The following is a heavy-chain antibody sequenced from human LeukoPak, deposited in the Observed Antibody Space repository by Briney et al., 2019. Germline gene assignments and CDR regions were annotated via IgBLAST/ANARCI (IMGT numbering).Heavy chain of an antibody. CDR3: ARGTPTITIFGVASSTDY. D-gene: IGHD3-3*01. J-gene: IGHJ4*02. V-gene: IGHV3-48*01. CDR2: ISSSSSTI. Sequence: GRSLRLSCAASGFTFSSYSMNWVRQAPGKGLEWVSYISSSSSTIYYADSVKGRFTISRDNAKNSLYLQMNSLRAEDTAVYYCARGTPTITIFGVASSTDYWGQGTLVTVSS. CDR1: GFTFSSYS.